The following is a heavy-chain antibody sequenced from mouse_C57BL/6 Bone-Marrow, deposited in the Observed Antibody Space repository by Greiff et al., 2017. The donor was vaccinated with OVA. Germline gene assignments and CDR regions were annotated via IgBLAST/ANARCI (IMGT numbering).Heavy chain of an antibody. D-gene: IGHD2-3*01. J-gene: IGHJ2*01. CDR1: GFTFSDYG. V-gene: IGHV5-17*01. CDR3: ARRGPDGYFFDY. Sequence: EVKLVESGGGLVKPGGSLKLSCAASGFTFSDYGMHWVRQAPEKGLEWVAYISSGSSTIYYADTVKGRFTISRDNAKNTLFLQMTSLRSEDTAMDYGARRGPDGYFFDYWGQGTTLTVSS. CDR2: ISSGSSTI.